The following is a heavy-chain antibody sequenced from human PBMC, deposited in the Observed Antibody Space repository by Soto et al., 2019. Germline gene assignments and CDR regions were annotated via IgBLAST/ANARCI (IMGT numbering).Heavy chain of an antibody. D-gene: IGHD4-17*01. V-gene: IGHV4-59*01. CDR1: GGSISSYY. J-gene: IGHJ4*02. Sequence: QVQLEESGPGLVKPSETLSLTCTVSGGSISSYYWRWIRQPPGKGLEWIGYIYYSGSTNYNPSLKCRVTISVDTSKNQFSLKLSSVTAADTAVYYCARRYGASFDYWGQGTLVTVSS. CDR2: IYYSGST. CDR3: ARRYGASFDY.